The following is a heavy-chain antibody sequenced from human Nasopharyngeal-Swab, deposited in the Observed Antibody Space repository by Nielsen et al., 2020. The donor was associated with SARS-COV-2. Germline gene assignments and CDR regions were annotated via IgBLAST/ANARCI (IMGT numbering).Heavy chain of an antibody. V-gene: IGHV3-9*01. Sequence: WIRQPSGKGLEWVSGISWNSGSIGYADSVKGRLTISRDNAKNSLYLQMNSLRAEDTALYYCAKGRSGWSYYGMDVWGQGTTVTVSS. D-gene: IGHD6-19*01. CDR3: AKGRSGWSYYGMDV. J-gene: IGHJ6*02. CDR2: ISWNSGSI.